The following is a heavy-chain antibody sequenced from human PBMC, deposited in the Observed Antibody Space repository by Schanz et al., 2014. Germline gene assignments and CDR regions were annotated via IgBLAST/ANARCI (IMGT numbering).Heavy chain of an antibody. J-gene: IGHJ5*02. Sequence: QVQLIQSGAEVKKPGASVKVSCTASGYTFTSYDFNWVRQAPGQGLEWMGWMNPDSGNTGYAQKCQGRVTITSNTSIITAYMELSSLRSEDTAVYYCARGRGCTDGNCYSWFDLWGQGTLVTVAS. V-gene: IGHV1-8*01. CDR2: MNPDSGNT. CDR3: ARGRGCTDGNCYSWFDL. CDR1: GYTFTSYD. D-gene: IGHD2-15*01.